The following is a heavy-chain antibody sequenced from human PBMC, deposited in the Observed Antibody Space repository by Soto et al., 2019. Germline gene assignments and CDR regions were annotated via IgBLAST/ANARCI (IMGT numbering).Heavy chain of an antibody. CDR1: GFCISSGNY. Sequence: SETLSLTCAVSGFCISSGNYCCWIRKLPGKALEWISSIFHGGTTYYNPSLKTRVHSSVAKSKTQFSLKLTSPTAADKAVYYCARARWYDAFDVCGQGSVVTVS. J-gene: IGHJ3*01. V-gene: IGHV4-38-2*01. CDR2: IFHGGTT. D-gene: IGHD2-15*01. CDR3: ARARWYDAFDV.